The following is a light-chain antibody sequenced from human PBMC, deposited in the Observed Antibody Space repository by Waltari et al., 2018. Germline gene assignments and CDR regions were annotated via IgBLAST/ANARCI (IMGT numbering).Light chain of an antibody. J-gene: IGKJ3*01. CDR2: KAS. CDR1: QSISSW. Sequence: IHMIQFPSSLSAYVGDTVTITCRASQSISSWLDWYQQKPGKAPKFLIYKASSLQSGVPSRFSGSGSGTDFTLTISSLQPEDFATYYCLQYSSSPLTFGPGTKLDIK. CDR3: LQYSSSPLT. V-gene: IGKV1D-16*01.